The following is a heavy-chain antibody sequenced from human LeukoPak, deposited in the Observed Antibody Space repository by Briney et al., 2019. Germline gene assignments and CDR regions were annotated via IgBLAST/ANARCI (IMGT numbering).Heavy chain of an antibody. CDR3: AREVHGSGIWSYGSGSYYHDY. D-gene: IGHD3-10*01. CDR1: GGSISTYY. CDR2: IYTTGGT. Sequence: ASETLSLSCSVSGGSISTYYWSWIRQPAGKGLEWIGRIYTTGGTNYNPSLKSRVTMSVDTSKNQFSLKLTSVTAADTAVYYCAREVHGSGIWSYGSGSYYHDYWGQGTLVTVSS. V-gene: IGHV4-4*07. J-gene: IGHJ4*02.